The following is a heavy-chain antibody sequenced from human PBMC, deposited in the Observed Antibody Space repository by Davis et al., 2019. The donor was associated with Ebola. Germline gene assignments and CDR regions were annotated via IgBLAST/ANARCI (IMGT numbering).Heavy chain of an antibody. CDR1: GDSISSYY. Sequence: PSETLSLTCTVSGDSISSYYWNWIRQPPGKGLEWIGYISNSGSTNYNPSLKSRVTMSVDMSKNQFSLSFSSVTAADTAVYYCARERRFRSWLDDWGQGTLVTVSS. V-gene: IGHV4-59*01. CDR2: ISNSGST. CDR3: ARERRFRSWLDD. J-gene: IGHJ5*02.